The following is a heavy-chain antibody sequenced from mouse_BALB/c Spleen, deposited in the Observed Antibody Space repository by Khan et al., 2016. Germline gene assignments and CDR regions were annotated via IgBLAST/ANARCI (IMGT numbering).Heavy chain of an antibody. CDR1: GFTFSSYG. D-gene: IGHD1-1*01. CDR3: ARQFITTVVADY. J-gene: IGHJ2*01. Sequence: EVELVESGGDLVKPGGSLKLSCAASGFTFSSYGMSWVRQTPDKRLEWVATISSVGSYTYYPDSVKGRFTISRDNAKNTLYLQMSSLKSEDTAMYYCARQFITTVVADYWGQGTTLTVAS. CDR2: ISSVGSYT. V-gene: IGHV5-6*01.